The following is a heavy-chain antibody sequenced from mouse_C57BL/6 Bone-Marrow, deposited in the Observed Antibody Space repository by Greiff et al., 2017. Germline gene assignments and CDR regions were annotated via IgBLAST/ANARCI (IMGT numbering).Heavy chain of an antibody. CDR3: AREGLWLLRYWYFDV. CDR2: ISDGGSYT. V-gene: IGHV5-4*01. D-gene: IGHD2-3*01. J-gene: IGHJ1*03. Sequence: EVQLVESGGGLVKPGGSLKLSCAASGFTFSSYAMSWVRQTPEKRLEWVATISDGGSYTYYPDNVKGRFTISRDNAKNNLYLQMSHLKSEDTAMYYCAREGLWLLRYWYFDVWGTGTTVTVSS. CDR1: GFTFSSYA.